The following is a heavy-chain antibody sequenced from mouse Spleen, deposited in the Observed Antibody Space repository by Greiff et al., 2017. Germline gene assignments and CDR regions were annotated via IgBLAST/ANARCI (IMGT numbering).Heavy chain of an antibody. Sequence: VQLVESGAELARPGASVKMSCKASGYTFTSYTMHWVKQRPGQGLEWIGYINPSSGYTKYNQKFKDKATLTADKSSSTAYMQLSSLTSEDSAVYYCARIYYYGSSYSWGQGTTLTVSS. J-gene: IGHJ2*01. CDR1: GYTFTSYT. V-gene: IGHV1-4*01. CDR3: ARIYYYGSSYS. D-gene: IGHD1-1*01. CDR2: INPSSGYT.